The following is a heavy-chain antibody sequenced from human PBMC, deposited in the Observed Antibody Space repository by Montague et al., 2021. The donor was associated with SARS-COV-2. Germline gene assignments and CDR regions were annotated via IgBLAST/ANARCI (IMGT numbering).Heavy chain of an antibody. CDR2: LSYDESNK. Sequence: CLRLSCAASGFTFSSYGMHWVRQAPGKGLEWVALLSYDESNKYYTDSVKGRFTISRDNSKNTLYLQMNSLRPEDTAVYYCAKSPTASAYYFDSWGQGTLVTVSS. CDR3: AKSPTASAYYFDS. V-gene: IGHV3-30*18. CDR1: GFTFSSYG. J-gene: IGHJ4*02. D-gene: IGHD2-21*02.